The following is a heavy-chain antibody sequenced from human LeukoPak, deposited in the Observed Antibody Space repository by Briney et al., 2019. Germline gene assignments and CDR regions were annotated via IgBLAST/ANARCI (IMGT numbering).Heavy chain of an antibody. V-gene: IGHV1-69*05. CDR1: GGTFSSYA. CDR2: TIPIFGTA. J-gene: IGHJ5*02. D-gene: IGHD2-15*01. Sequence: ASVKVSCKASGGTFSSYAISWVRQAPGQGLEWMGGTIPIFGTANYAQKFQGRVTITTDESTSTAYMELSSLRSEDTAVYYCASPYCSGGSCPTPKNWFDPWGQGTLVTVSS. CDR3: ASPYCSGGSCPTPKNWFDP.